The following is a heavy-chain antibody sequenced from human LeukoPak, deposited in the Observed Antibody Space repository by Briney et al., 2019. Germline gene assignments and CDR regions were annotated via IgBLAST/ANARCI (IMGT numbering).Heavy chain of an antibody. CDR3: ARAYNRLAYFDY. CDR1: GYTFTGYY. CDR2: INPNSGGT. V-gene: IGHV1-2*02. D-gene: IGHD1-1*01. J-gene: IGHJ4*02. Sequence: EASVKVSCKASGYTFTGYYMHWVRQAPGQGLEWMGWINPNSGGTNYAQKFRGRVTMTRDTSISTAYMELSRLRSDDTAVYYCARAYNRLAYFDYWGQGTLVTVSS.